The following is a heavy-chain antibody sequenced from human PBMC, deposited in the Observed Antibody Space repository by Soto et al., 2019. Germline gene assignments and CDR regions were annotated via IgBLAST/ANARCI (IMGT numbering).Heavy chain of an antibody. CDR1: GFIFRNQA. V-gene: IGHV3-23*01. J-gene: IGHJ4*02. CDR2: ISGSGDEI. Sequence: EVQLLASGGGLVQPGGSMRLSCAASGFIFRNQAMCWVRQGRGKGLEFVSCISGSGDEIFFLDSVKGRFAISRDNSENTLCLQMSSLRAEDTAVYYCARRGTYQWGHFDYWGQGVQVTVSS. CDR3: ARRGTYQWGHFDY. D-gene: IGHD2-8*01.